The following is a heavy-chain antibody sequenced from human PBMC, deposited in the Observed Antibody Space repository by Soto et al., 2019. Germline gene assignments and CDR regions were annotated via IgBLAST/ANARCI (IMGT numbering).Heavy chain of an antibody. CDR3: ARDLPTLDYDYYYYGMDV. CDR1: GFTFSSYA. CDR2: ISYDGSNK. J-gene: IGHJ6*02. Sequence: GGSLRLSCAASGFTFSSYAMHWVRQAPGKGLEWVAVISYDGSNKYYADSVKGRFTISRDNSKNTLYLQMNSLRAEDTAVYYCARDLPTLDYDYYYYGMDVWGQGTTVTVSS. D-gene: IGHD4-17*01. V-gene: IGHV3-30-3*01.